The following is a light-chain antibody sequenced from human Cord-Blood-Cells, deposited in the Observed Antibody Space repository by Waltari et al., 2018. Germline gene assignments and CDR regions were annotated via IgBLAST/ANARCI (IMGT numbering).Light chain of an antibody. CDR3: SSYTSSSSYV. CDR2: DVS. J-gene: IGLJ1*01. Sequence: QSALTQPASVSGSPGQSITIYCTGTSSDVGGYNYVSWNQQHPGKAPKLMIYDVSNLPSWFSNLISDSKSGNTASLTISGLQAEDEADYYCSSYTSSSSYVFGTVTKVTVL. V-gene: IGLV2-14*03. CDR1: SSDVGGYNY.